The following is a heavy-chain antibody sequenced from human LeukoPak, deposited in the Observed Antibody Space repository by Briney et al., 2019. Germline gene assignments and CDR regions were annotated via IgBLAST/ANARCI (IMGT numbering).Heavy chain of an antibody. CDR1: GGSISSYY. CDR3: ARDLGYCSGGSCLGWFDP. V-gene: IGHV4-4*07. CDR2: IHTSAST. J-gene: IGHJ5*02. D-gene: IGHD2-15*01. Sequence: PSETLSLTCTVSGGSISSYYWSWIRQPAGKGLEWIGRIHTSASTNYNPSLKSRVTMSVDTSKNQFSLKLSSVTAADTAVYYCARDLGYCSGGSCLGWFDPWGQGTLVTVSS.